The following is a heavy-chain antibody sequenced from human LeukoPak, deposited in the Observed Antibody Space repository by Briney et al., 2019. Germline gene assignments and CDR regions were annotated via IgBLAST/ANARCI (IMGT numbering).Heavy chain of an antibody. CDR3: ARLWVAAKGSYYYYYMDV. V-gene: IGHV4-34*01. CDR1: GGSFSGYY. D-gene: IGHD2-15*01. CDR2: INHSGST. Sequence: SETLSLTCAVYGGSFSGYYWSWIRQPPGKGLEWIGEINHSGSTNYNPSLKSRVTISVDTSKNQFSLKLSSVTAADTAVYYCARLWVAAKGSYYYYYMDVWGKGTTVTISS. J-gene: IGHJ6*03.